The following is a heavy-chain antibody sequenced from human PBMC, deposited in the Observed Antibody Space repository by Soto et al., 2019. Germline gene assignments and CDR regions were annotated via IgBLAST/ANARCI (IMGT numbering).Heavy chain of an antibody. CDR3: ARRYGSSGYYWSPLDY. J-gene: IGHJ4*02. Sequence: GASVKVSCKASGYTFTNYYMHWVRQAPGQGLEWMGIIEPSGGSKGYAQKFQGRVTMTRDTSTSTVYMDLSSLIFEDTAVYYCARRYGSSGYYWSPLDYWGRGTMVTV. CDR2: IEPSGGSK. V-gene: IGHV1-46*01. CDR1: GYTFTNYY. D-gene: IGHD3-22*01.